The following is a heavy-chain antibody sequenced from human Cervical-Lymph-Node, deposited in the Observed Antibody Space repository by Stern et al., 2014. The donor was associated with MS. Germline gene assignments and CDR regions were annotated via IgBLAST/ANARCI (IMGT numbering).Heavy chain of an antibody. D-gene: IGHD6-13*01. CDR3: ARDSSSWYAIDY. CDR1: GFTFSSYS. J-gene: IGHJ4*02. Sequence: EVPLGESGGGLVKPGGSLRLSCAASGFTFSSYSMNLVRQAPGKGLEWVSSISSSSSYIYYADSVKSRFTISRDNAKNSLYLQMNSLRAEDTAVYYCARDSSSWYAIDYWGQGTLVTVSS. CDR2: ISSSSSYI. V-gene: IGHV3-21*01.